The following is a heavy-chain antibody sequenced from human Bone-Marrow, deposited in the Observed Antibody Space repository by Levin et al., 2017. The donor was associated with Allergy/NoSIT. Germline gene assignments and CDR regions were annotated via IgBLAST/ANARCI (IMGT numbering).Heavy chain of an antibody. CDR2: INTRNGNP. Sequence: GASVKVSCKASGYTFTDYAMTWVRQAPGQGLEWMGWINTRNGNPTYAQGFKGRFVFSLDTSVSTAYLQITSLNAEDTAIYYCATRVHQRLVTLEFWGQGTLVTVSS. D-gene: IGHD3-9*01. V-gene: IGHV7-4-1*02. CDR3: ATRVHQRLVTLEF. J-gene: IGHJ4*02. CDR1: GYTFTDYA.